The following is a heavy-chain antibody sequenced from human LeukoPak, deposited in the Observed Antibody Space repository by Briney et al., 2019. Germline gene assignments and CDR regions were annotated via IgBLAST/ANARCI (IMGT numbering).Heavy chain of an antibody. D-gene: IGHD2-2*01. CDR1: DGSFSGFY. V-gene: IGHV4-34*01. J-gene: IGHJ4*02. Sequence: PSETLSLTCSVYDGSFSGFYCSWIRQVPGKGLEWLGEIHHSGIINYNPSLKSRLTLSEDTPNSQFSLKLTSVTAAGTAVYFCARGHSTSGFDYWGRGTLVTVSS. CDR2: IHHSGII. CDR3: ARGHSTSGFDY.